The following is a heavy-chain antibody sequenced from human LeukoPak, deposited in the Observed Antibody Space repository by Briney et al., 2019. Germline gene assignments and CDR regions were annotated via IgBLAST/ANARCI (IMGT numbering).Heavy chain of an antibody. V-gene: IGHV3-7*04. CDR2: IDQDGSAE. Sequence: GGSLRLPCAASGFTFSNYWMSWVRQSPGRGLEWVANIDQDGSAEYYVDSVGGRFTVSRDNAKNSLYLQIDSLRAEDTAVYYCARADNYGSILDYWGRGTLVTVSS. CDR1: GFTFSNYW. CDR3: ARADNYGSILDY. D-gene: IGHD3-10*01. J-gene: IGHJ4*02.